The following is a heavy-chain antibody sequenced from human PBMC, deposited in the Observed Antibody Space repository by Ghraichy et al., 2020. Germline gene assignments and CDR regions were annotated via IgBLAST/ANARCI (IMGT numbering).Heavy chain of an antibody. Sequence: ASVKVSCKASGYTFTSYYLNWVRQAPGQGLEWMGIINPNTGSTTYAQKFQGRVTLTRDTSTSTVYLELSSPRSEDTAVYYCARVYDFWSTFDYWGQGTLVTVSS. CDR2: INPNTGST. V-gene: IGHV1-46*01. D-gene: IGHD3-3*01. J-gene: IGHJ4*02. CDR1: GYTFTSYY. CDR3: ARVYDFWSTFDY.